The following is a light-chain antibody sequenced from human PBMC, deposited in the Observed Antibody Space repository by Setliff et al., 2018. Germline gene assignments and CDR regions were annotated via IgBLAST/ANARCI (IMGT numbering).Light chain of an antibody. J-gene: IGLJ1*01. Sequence: QSVLTQPASVSGSPGQSITFSCTGSSSDVGGYDYVSWYQQHPGKAPKLLIYDVTNRPSGVSNRFSGSKSGNTASLTISGIQAEDEAEYFCSSYTVGSTLSVFGTGTKVTVL. CDR2: DVT. CDR3: SSYTVGSTLSV. V-gene: IGLV2-14*03. CDR1: SSDVGGYDY.